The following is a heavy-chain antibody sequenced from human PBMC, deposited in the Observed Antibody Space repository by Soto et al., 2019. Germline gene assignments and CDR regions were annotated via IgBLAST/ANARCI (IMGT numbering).Heavy chain of an antibody. CDR1: GFTFSSSA. J-gene: IGHJ5*02. CDR3: AIGAGWFDP. Sequence: LRLSWAASGFTFSSSAMSWVRQAPGKGLEWVSAISGGGDSTYYGDSVKGRFTVSRDDSKNTLYLQMNSLRADDTAVYFCAIGAGWFDPWGQGTLVTVSS. CDR2: ISGGGDST. V-gene: IGHV3-23*01.